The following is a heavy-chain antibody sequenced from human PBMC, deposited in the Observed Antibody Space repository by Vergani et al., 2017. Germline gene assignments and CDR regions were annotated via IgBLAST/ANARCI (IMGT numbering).Heavy chain of an antibody. CDR2: ISGSGGST. J-gene: IGHJ2*01. Sequence: VQLVESGGGLVQPGGSLRLSCAASGFTFSSYAMSWVRQAPGKGLEWVSAISGSGGSTYYADSVKGRFTISRDNSKNTLYLQMNSLRAEDTAVYYCAKSHARYYDSSGYQDWYFDLWGRGTLVTVSS. CDR3: AKSHARYYDSSGYQDWYFDL. V-gene: IGHV3-23*04. CDR1: GFTFSSYA. D-gene: IGHD3-22*01.